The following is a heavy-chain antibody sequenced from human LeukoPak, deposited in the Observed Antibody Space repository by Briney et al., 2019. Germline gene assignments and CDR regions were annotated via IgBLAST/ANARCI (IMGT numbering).Heavy chain of an antibody. D-gene: IGHD2-15*01. CDR2: ISGSGGST. CDR3: AKDSRTYCSGGSCYHDY. Sequence: GGSLRLSCAASGFTLSSYAMSWVRQAPGKGLEWVSPISGSGGSTYYADSVRGRFTISRDNSKNTLYLQMNSLRAEDTAVYYCAKDSRTYCSGGSCYHDYWGQGTLVTVSS. CDR1: GFTLSSYA. V-gene: IGHV3-23*01. J-gene: IGHJ4*02.